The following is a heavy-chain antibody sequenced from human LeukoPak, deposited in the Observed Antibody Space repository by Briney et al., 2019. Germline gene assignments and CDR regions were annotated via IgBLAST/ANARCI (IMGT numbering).Heavy chain of an antibody. CDR2: TYYSGST. CDR3: ARQPYYYARYYFDY. Sequence: PSETLSLTRTVSGGSISSYYWSWIRQPPGKGLEWIGYTYYSGSTNYNPSLKSRVTISVDTSKNQFSLKLSSVTAADTAVYYCARQPYYYARYYFDYWGQGTLVTVSS. CDR1: GGSISSYY. V-gene: IGHV4-59*01. D-gene: IGHD3-22*01. J-gene: IGHJ4*02.